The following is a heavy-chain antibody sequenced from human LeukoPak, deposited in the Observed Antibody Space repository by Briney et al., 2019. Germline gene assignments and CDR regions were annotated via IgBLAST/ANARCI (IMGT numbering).Heavy chain of an antibody. CDR1: GFIVRNYY. Sequence: GGSLRLSCAASGFIVRNYYLSWVRQAPGKGLEWVSVIYSGGSTYYADSVKGRFTISRDNSKNTLYLQMNSLRAADTAVYYCAKDPTHYRVWDDYDSTVLSYWGQGTLVTVSS. D-gene: IGHD3-22*01. J-gene: IGHJ4*02. CDR3: AKDPTHYRVWDDYDSTVLSY. V-gene: IGHV3-53*05. CDR2: IYSGGST.